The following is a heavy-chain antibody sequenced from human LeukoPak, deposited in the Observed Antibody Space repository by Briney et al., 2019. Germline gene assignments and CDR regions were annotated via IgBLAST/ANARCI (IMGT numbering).Heavy chain of an antibody. CDR3: ARDMVPGAAEEYFQH. CDR2: IDTSGTSL. J-gene: IGHJ1*01. CDR1: GFTFSDYV. Sequence: GGSLRLSRSASGFTFSDYVMSWIRQAPGKGLEWVSYIDTSGTSLYYRDSVQGRFTISRDNAKNSLYLQTNSLRAEDTAVYYCARDMVPGAAEEYFQHWGQGTLVTVSS. D-gene: IGHD3-10*01. V-gene: IGHV3-11*01.